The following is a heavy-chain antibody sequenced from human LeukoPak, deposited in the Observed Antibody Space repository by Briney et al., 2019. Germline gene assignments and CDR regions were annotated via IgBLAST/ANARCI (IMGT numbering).Heavy chain of an antibody. CDR2: VFYTGRT. CDR1: AVSFISSNYY. D-gene: IGHD2/OR15-2a*01. CDR3: ARRLGSSEYGILKYYFDY. Sequence: SQTLSLTCTVSAVSFISSNYYWSWFRQPPGKSLEWIASVFYTGRTRHNPSLKSRVTISVDTSKNVFSLNLSSVTAEDTAVYYCARRLGSSEYGILKYYFDYWGQGTLVTVSS. J-gene: IGHJ4*02. V-gene: IGHV4-39*01.